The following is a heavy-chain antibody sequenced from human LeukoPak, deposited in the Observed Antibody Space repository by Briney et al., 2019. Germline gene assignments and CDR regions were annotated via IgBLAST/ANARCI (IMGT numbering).Heavy chain of an antibody. J-gene: IGHJ4*02. D-gene: IGHD2-2*01. CDR2: ISSGGTTI. CDR3: TRGLVV. CDR1: GFTFSEFE. V-gene: IGHV3-48*03. Sequence: PGGSLRLSCAASGFTFSEFEMNWVRQAPGKGLEWVSDISSGGTTIFYADSVKGRFTISRDNAKNSLYLQMNSLRDEDTAIYYCTRGLVVWGQGALVTGSS.